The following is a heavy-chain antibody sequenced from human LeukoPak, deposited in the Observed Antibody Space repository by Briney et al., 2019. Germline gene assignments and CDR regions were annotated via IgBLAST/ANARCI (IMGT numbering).Heavy chain of an antibody. CDR2: INGDGSTT. V-gene: IGHV3-74*03. D-gene: IGHD3-22*01. CDR3: ARENRIVVEGWDYYYYMDV. J-gene: IGHJ6*03. Sequence: QSGGSLRLSCTASGFTFSTYWINWVRQSPGKGLVWVALINGDGSTTTHADSVKGRFTISRDNAKNSLYLQMNSLRAEDTAVYYCARENRIVVEGWDYYYYMDVWGKGTTVTVSS. CDR1: GFTFSTYW.